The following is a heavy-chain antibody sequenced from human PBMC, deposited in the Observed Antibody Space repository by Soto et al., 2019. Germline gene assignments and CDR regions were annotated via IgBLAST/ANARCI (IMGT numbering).Heavy chain of an antibody. CDR1: GFTFSGSA. Sequence: EVQLVESGGGLVQPGGSLKLSCAASGFTFSGSAMHWVRQASGKGLEWVGRIRSKANSYATEYAPSVEGRFTISRDDSDNTAYLQMNSLKTGDTAVYYCTKPLASGSHSDYGLDVWGPGTTVTVSS. CDR2: IRSKANSYAT. D-gene: IGHD1-26*01. CDR3: TKPLASGSHSDYGLDV. J-gene: IGHJ6*02. V-gene: IGHV3-73*02.